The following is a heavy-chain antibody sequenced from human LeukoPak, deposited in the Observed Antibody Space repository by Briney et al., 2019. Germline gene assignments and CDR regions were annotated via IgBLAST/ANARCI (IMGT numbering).Heavy chain of an antibody. CDR3: ARMYTGSSGYDY. J-gene: IGHJ4*02. CDR1: GFSLSTSGMC. CDR2: IDWDDDK. V-gene: IGHV2-70*11. D-gene: IGHD1-26*01. Sequence: SGPALVNPTQTLTLNCTFSGFSLSTSGMCMSWIRQPPGKALEWLARIDWDDDKYYITSLKTRLTISKDTSKNQVVLTMTNMDPVDTATYYCARMYTGSSGYDYWGQGTLVTVSS.